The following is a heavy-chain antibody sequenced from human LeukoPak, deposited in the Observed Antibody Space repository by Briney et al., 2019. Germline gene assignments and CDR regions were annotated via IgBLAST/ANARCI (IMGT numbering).Heavy chain of an antibody. D-gene: IGHD6-13*01. CDR3: ARDVGIAAAGRDRGLYYYYYMDV. CDR2: ISAYNGNT. CDR1: GYTFTIYG. V-gene: IGHV1-18*01. J-gene: IGHJ6*03. Sequence: GASVTVSFKASGYTFTIYGISWVRQAPGQGLEWMGWISAYNGNTNYAQKLQGRVTMTTDTSTSIAYMELRSLRSDDTAVYYCARDVGIAAAGRDRGLYYYYYMDVWGKGTTVTVSS.